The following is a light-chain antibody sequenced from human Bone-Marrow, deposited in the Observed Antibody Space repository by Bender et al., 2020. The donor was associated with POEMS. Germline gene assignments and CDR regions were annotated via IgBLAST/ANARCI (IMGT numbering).Light chain of an antibody. CDR2: QDT. CDR3: QGWDTYSAI. CDR1: DLGDKY. Sequence: SYEVTQPPSVSVSPGQTASITCSGDDLGDKYVAWYQQKPGQSPVLVIYQDTKRPSGIPERFSGSNSGNTATLTIGWNQAMDEADYYCQGWDTYSAIFGGETQLTVL. V-gene: IGLV3-1*01. J-gene: IGLJ2*01.